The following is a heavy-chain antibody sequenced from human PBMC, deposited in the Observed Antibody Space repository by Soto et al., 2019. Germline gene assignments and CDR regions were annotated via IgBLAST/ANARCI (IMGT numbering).Heavy chain of an antibody. CDR3: ARHCVFVPPPVNWFDP. J-gene: IGHJ5*02. CDR2: IYYSGST. CDR1: GGSISSSSYY. Sequence: SETLSLTCTVSGGSISSSSYYWGWIRQPPGKGLEWIGSIYYSGSTYYNPSLKSRVTISVDTSKNQFSLKLSSVTAADTAVYYCARHCVFVPPPVNWFDPWGQGTLVTVSS. V-gene: IGHV4-39*01. D-gene: IGHD2-8*01.